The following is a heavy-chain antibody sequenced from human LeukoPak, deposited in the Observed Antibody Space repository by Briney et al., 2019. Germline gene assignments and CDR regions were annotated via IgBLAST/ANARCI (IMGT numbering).Heavy chain of an antibody. V-gene: IGHV4-34*01. Sequence: PSETLSLTCAVYDGSFSGYYWSWIRQPPGKGLEWIGEINHSGSTNYNPSLKSRVTISVDTSKNQFSLKLSSVTAADTAVYYCARGVLGGLLWFGELSDWFDPWGQGTLVTVSS. CDR1: DGSFSGYY. J-gene: IGHJ5*02. D-gene: IGHD3-10*01. CDR2: INHSGST. CDR3: ARGVLGGLLWFGELSDWFDP.